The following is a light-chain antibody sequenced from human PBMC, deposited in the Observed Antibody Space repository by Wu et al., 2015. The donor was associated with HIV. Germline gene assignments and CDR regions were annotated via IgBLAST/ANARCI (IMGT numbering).Light chain of an antibody. J-gene: IGKJ3*01. CDR2: AAS. CDR1: QDISSY. CDR3: QQYYSTRLFT. Sequence: IQLTQSPSSLSASVGDRVTITCRASQDISSYLAWYQQKPGKAPKLLLYAASRLESGVPSRFSGSGSGTDYTLTISSLQPEDFATYYCQQYYSTRLFTFGPGTKVDIK. V-gene: IGKV1-NL1*01.